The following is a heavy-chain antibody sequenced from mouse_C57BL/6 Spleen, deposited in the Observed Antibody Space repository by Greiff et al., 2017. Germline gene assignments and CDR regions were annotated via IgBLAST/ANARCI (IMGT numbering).Heavy chain of an antibody. CDR3: ARGAAQAKGPYYAMDY. J-gene: IGHJ4*01. V-gene: IGHV1-26*01. Sequence: VQLQQSGPELVKPGASVKISCKASGYTFTDYYMNWVKQSHGKSLEWIGDINPNNGGTSYNQKFKGKATLTVDKSSSTAYMELRSLTSEDSAVYYCARGAAQAKGPYYAMDYWGQGTSVTVSS. CDR2: INPNNGGT. CDR1: GYTFTDYY. D-gene: IGHD3-2*02.